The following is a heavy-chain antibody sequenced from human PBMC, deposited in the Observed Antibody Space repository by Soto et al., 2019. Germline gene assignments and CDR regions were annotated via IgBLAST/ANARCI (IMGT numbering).Heavy chain of an antibody. V-gene: IGHV3-23*01. CDR2: ISGSGGST. D-gene: IGHD2-15*01. CDR3: AKGSPVVAAVDWFDP. Sequence: EVQLLESGGGLVQPGGSLRLSCAASGFTFADYAMTWVRQAPGKGLEWVSAISGSGGSTYYADSVKGRFTISRDKSKNTLYLQMNSLRAEDTAVYYCAKGSPVVAAVDWFDPWGQGTLVTVSS. J-gene: IGHJ5*02. CDR1: GFTFADYA.